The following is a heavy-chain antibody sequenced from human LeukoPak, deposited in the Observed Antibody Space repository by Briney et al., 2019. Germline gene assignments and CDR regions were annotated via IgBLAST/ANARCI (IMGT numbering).Heavy chain of an antibody. V-gene: IGHV3-9*01. J-gene: IGHJ5*02. D-gene: IGHD2-2*01. CDR3: AKGRSWKRYDWFDP. Sequence: GGSLRLSCAASGFTFDDYAMRWVRQAPGKGLEWVSGISWNSGSIGYADSVKGRFTISRDNAKNSLYLQMNSLRAEDTALYYFAKGRSWKRYDWFDPWGQGTLVTVPS. CDR2: ISWNSGSI. CDR1: GFTFDDYA.